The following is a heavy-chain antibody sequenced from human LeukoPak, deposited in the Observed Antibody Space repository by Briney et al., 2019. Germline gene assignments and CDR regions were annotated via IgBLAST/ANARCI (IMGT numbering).Heavy chain of an antibody. CDR3: ARDRGSYPRGYFDY. V-gene: IGHV3-48*04. Sequence: GGSLRLSCAASGFTFSSYSMNWVRQAPGKGLEWVSYISSSSSTIYYADSVKGRFTISRDNAKNSLYLQMNSLRAEDTAVYYCARDRGSYPRGYFDYWGQGTLVTVSS. CDR1: GFTFSSYS. D-gene: IGHD1-26*01. CDR2: ISSSSSTI. J-gene: IGHJ4*02.